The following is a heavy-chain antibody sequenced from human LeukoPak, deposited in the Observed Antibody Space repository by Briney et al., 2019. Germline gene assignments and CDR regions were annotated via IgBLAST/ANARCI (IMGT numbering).Heavy chain of an antibody. CDR2: INHSGST. Sequence: SETLSLTCAVYGGSFSGYYWSWIRQPPGKGLEWIGEINHSGSTNYNPPLKSRVTISVDTSKNQFSLKLSSVTAADTAVYYCARGRGRVRCHYYYYMDVWGKGTTVTVSS. CDR3: ARGRGRVRCHYYYYMDV. CDR1: GGSFSGYY. D-gene: IGHD3-16*01. V-gene: IGHV4-34*01. J-gene: IGHJ6*03.